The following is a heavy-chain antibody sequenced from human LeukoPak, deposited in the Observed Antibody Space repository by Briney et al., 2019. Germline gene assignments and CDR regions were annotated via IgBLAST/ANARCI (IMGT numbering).Heavy chain of an antibody. Sequence: PSETLSLTCTVSGGSISSSSYYWGWIRQPPGKGLEWIGSIYYSGSTYCNPSLKSRVTISVDTSKNQFSLKLSSVTAADTAVYYCARRYSSGWYALFDYWGQGTLVTVSS. D-gene: IGHD6-19*01. J-gene: IGHJ4*02. V-gene: IGHV4-39*01. CDR3: ARRYSSGWYALFDY. CDR2: IYYSGST. CDR1: GGSISSSSYY.